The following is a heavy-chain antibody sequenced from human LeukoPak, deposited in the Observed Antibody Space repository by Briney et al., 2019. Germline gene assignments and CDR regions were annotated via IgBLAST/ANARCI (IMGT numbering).Heavy chain of an antibody. CDR2: ISGSGGST. D-gene: IGHD3-10*01. J-gene: IGHJ4*02. Sequence: GGSLRLSCAASGFTFSSYAMSWVRQAPGKGLEWVSAISGSGGSTYYADSVKGRFTISRDNSKNTLYLQMNSLRAEDTAVYYCAKGFVGYGSGSYSTLDYWGQGTLVTVSS. CDR1: GFTFSSYA. V-gene: IGHV3-23*01. CDR3: AKGFVGYGSGSYSTLDY.